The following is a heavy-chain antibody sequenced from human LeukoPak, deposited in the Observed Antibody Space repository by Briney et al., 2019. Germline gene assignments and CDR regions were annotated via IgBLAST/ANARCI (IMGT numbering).Heavy chain of an antibody. CDR2: IYHSGST. Sequence: PSETLSLTCTVSGGSISSGGYYWSWIRQPPGKGLEWIGYIYHSGSTYYNPSLKSRVTISVDRSKNQFSLKLSSVTAADTAVYYCARSEVRGVLPSHWGQGTLVTVSS. CDR3: ARSEVRGVLPSH. CDR1: GGSISSGGYY. V-gene: IGHV4-30-2*01. J-gene: IGHJ4*02. D-gene: IGHD3-10*01.